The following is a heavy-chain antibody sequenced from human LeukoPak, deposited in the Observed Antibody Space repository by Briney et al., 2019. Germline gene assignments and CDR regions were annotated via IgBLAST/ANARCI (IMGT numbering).Heavy chain of an antibody. CDR3: ARRAGAYSHPYDY. D-gene: IGHD4/OR15-4a*01. Sequence: GGSLRLSCAASGFTFSRYNMNWVRQAPGKGLEWVSSISTSSLYIYYADSVKGRFTISRDNSKNTLYLQMNSLRAEDTAVYYCARRAGAYSHPYDYWGQGTLVTVSS. CDR1: GFTFSRYN. V-gene: IGHV3-21*04. CDR2: ISTSSLYI. J-gene: IGHJ4*02.